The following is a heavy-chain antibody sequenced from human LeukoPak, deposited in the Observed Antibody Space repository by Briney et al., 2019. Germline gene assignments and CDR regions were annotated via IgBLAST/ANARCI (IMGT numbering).Heavy chain of an antibody. D-gene: IGHD3-22*01. Sequence: ASVKVSCKASGYTFTSYGISWVRQAPGQGLEWMGWISAYNGNTNYAQKLQGRVTMTTDTSTSTAYMELRSLRSDDTAVYYCARLSTDSSGYHYVWWFDPWGQGTLVTVSS. CDR3: ARLSTDSSGYHYVWWFDP. CDR2: ISAYNGNT. V-gene: IGHV1-18*01. J-gene: IGHJ5*02. CDR1: GYTFTSYG.